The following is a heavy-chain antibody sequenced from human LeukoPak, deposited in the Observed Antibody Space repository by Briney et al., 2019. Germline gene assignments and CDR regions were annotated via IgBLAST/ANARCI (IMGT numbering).Heavy chain of an antibody. Sequence: SETLSLTCTVSGGSISSYYWSWIRQPPGKGLEWIGYIYYSGSTNYNPSLKSRVTISVDTSKNQFSLKLSSVTAADTAVYYCARLNTYDLWSGIYYFDYWGQGTLVTVSS. CDR3: ARLNTYDLWSGIYYFDY. CDR2: IYYSGST. V-gene: IGHV4-59*08. J-gene: IGHJ4*02. CDR1: GGSISSYY. D-gene: IGHD3-3*01.